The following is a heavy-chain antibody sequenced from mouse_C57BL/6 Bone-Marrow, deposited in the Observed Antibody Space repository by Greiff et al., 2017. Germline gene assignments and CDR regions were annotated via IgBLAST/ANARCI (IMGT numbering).Heavy chain of an antibody. CDR2: IYPSDSET. Sequence: QVQLQQPGAELVRPGSSVKLSCKASGYTFTSYWMDWVKQRPGQGLEWIGNIYPSDSETHYNQKFKDKATLTVDKSSSTAYMQRSSLTSEDAAVYCCARGGTAQAPPFAYWGQGTLVTVSA. J-gene: IGHJ3*01. CDR1: GYTFTSYW. V-gene: IGHV1-61*01. CDR3: ARGGTAQAPPFAY. D-gene: IGHD3-2*02.